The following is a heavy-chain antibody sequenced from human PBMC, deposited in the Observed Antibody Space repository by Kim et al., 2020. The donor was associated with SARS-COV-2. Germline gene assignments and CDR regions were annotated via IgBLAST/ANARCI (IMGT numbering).Heavy chain of an antibody. J-gene: IGHJ5*02. CDR2: IYYSGST. CDR1: GGSISSSSYY. V-gene: IGHV4-39*01. D-gene: IGHD4-17*01. Sequence: SETLSLTCTVSGGSISSSSYYWGWIRQPPGKGLEWIGSIYYSGSTYYNPSLKSRVTISVDTSKNQFSLKLSSVTAADTAVYYCARQLRGVTVEDWFDPWGQGTLVTVSS. CDR3: ARQLRGVTVEDWFDP.